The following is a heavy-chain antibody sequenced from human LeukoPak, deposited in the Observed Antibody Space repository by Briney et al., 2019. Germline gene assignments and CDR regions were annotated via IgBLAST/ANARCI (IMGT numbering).Heavy chain of an antibody. CDR1: GGTFSSYA. CDR3: ARSSAAEYFDY. D-gene: IGHD6-13*01. V-gene: IGHV1-69*04. CDR2: IIPILGIA. Sequence: GSSVKVSCTASGGTFSSYAISWVRQAPGQGLEWMGRIIPILGIANYAQKFQGRVTITADKSTSTAYMELSSLRSEDTAVYYCARSSAAEYFDYWGQGTLVTVSS. J-gene: IGHJ4*02.